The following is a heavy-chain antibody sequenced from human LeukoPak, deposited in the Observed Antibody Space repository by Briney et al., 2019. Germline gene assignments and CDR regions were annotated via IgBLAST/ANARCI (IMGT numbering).Heavy chain of an antibody. D-gene: IGHD6-19*01. CDR1: GFTFSSYS. CDR2: ISSSSSTI. J-gene: IGHJ5*02. CDR3: ARGTGYSSGWYAPGWFDP. V-gene: IGHV3-48*04. Sequence: PGGSLSLSCAASGFTFSSYSMNWVRQAPGKGLEWVSYISSSSSTIYYADSVKGRFTISRDNAKNSLYLQMNSLRAEDTAVYYCARGTGYSSGWYAPGWFDPWGQGTLVTVSS.